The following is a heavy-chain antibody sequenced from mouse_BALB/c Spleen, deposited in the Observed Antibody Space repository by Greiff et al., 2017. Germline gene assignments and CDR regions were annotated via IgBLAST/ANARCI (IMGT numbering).Heavy chain of an antibody. Sequence: VQLQQSGPGLVKPSQSLSLTCTVTGYSITSDYAWNWIRQFPGNKLEWMGYISYSGSTSYNPSLKSRISITRDTSKNQFFLQLNSVTTEDTATYYCARGYEDGMDYWGQGTSVTVSS. V-gene: IGHV3-2*02. CDR3: ARGYEDGMDY. CDR2: ISYSGST. J-gene: IGHJ4*01. D-gene: IGHD1-2*01. CDR1: GYSITSDYA.